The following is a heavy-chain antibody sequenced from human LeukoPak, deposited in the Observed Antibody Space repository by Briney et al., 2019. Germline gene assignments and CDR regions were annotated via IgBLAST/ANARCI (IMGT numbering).Heavy chain of an antibody. CDR3: VRDGPHSGFNVDFDC. J-gene: IGHJ4*02. D-gene: IGHD2-15*01. CDR2: IVNDGSGA. V-gene: IGHV3-74*01. Sequence: PGGSLRLSCAASGFTFSSHWMHWVRQAPGKGLVWISHIVNDGSGATYVDSVKGRFATSRGNAKNTLYLQMNSLRAEDTAVYYCVRDGPHSGFNVDFDCWGQGTLVTVSS. CDR1: GFTFSSHW.